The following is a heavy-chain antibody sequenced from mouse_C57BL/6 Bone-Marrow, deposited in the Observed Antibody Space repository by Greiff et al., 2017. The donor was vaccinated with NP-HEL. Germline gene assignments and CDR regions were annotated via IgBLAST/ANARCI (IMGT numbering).Heavy chain of an antibody. CDR3: ARGDYYGSSYDWYFDV. D-gene: IGHD1-1*01. V-gene: IGHV1-81*01. CDR1: GYTFTSYG. CDR2: IYPRSGNT. J-gene: IGHJ1*03. Sequence: VQLQQSGAELARPGASVKLSCKASGYTFTSYGISWVKQRTGQGLEWIGEIYPRSGNTYYNEKVKGKATLTAYKSSSTAYMELRSLTSEDSAVYFCARGDYYGSSYDWYFDVWGTGTTVTVSS.